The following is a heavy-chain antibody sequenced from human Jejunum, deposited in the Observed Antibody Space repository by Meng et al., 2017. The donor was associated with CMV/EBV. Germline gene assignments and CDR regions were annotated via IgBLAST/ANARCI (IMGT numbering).Heavy chain of an antibody. CDR1: GFSFSSHW. CDR2: INIDGSDA. Sequence: EEQLVECGGGLVQAGGSVRLSCAASGFSFSSHWMHWIRQTPGKGLVCVSRINIDGSDAFYADSVKGRFTISRDNAKNTLYLQMNSLRAEDTAVYYCASGGIQVGDHWGQGTLVTVSS. J-gene: IGHJ4*02. CDR3: ASGGIQVGDH. D-gene: IGHD2-21*01. V-gene: IGHV3-74*01.